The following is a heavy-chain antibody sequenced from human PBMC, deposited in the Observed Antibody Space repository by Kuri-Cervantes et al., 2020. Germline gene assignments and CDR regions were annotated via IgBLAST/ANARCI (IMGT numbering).Heavy chain of an antibody. J-gene: IGHJ3*02. CDR1: GLNVGNTY. CDR2: IYTGGSI. V-gene: IGHV3-53*01. D-gene: IGHD6-13*01. Sequence: GGSLRLSCGVSGLNVGNTYMTWVRQPPGKGLEFVSIIYTGGSIFYADSVKGRFTISRDNSKNTLYLRMNSLRVEDTAVYYCVTPTKLGGFDIWGQGTMVNVSS. CDR3: VTPTKLGGFDI.